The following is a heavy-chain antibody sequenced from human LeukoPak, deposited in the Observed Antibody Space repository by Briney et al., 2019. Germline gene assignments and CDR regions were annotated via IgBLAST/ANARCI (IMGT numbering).Heavy chain of an antibody. CDR1: EFIFTNYG. CDR2: IKQDGSEK. J-gene: IGHJ4*02. Sequence: GGSLRLSCAASEFIFTNYGMSWVRQAPGKGLEWVANIKQDGSEKYYVDSVKGRFTISRDNAKNSLYLQMNSLRAEDTAVYYCARDLLSYYGSGSPVHSFDYWGQGTLVTVSS. V-gene: IGHV3-7*01. D-gene: IGHD3-10*01. CDR3: ARDLLSYYGSGSPVHSFDY.